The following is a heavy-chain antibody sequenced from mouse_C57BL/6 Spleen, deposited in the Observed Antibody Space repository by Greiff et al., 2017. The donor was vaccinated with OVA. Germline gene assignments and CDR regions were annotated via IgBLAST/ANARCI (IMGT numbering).Heavy chain of an antibody. Sequence: EVKLMESGPGLAKPSQTLSLTCSVTGYSIPSDYWNWIRKFPGNKLEYMGYISYSGSTYYNPSLKSRISITRDTSKNQYYLQLNSVTTEDTATYYCARWRGYSNYFDYWGQGTTLTVSS. V-gene: IGHV3-8*01. CDR1: GYSIPSDY. D-gene: IGHD2-5*01. CDR3: ARWRGYSNYFDY. J-gene: IGHJ2*01. CDR2: ISYSGST.